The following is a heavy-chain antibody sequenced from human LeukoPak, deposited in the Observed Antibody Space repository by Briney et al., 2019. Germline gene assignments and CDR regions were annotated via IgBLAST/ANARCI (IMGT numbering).Heavy chain of an antibody. D-gene: IGHD6-13*01. CDR2: MNPNSGNT. Sequence: ASVKVSCKASGYTFTSYDINWVRQATGQGLEWMGWMNPNSGNTGYAQKFQGRVTMTRNTSISTAYMELSSLRSEDTAVYYCARGEESSSPFHYWGQGTLVTVSS. CDR3: ARGEESSSPFHY. J-gene: IGHJ4*02. CDR1: GYTFTSYD. V-gene: IGHV1-8*01.